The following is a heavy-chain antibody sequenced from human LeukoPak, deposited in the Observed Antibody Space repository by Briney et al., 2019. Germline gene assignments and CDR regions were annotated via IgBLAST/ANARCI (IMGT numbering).Heavy chain of an antibody. CDR3: ARAGGYSYGYGYNWFDP. J-gene: IGHJ5*02. CDR2: IYHSGNI. CDR1: GYSISSGYY. D-gene: IGHD5-18*01. Sequence: SETLSLTCSVSGYSISSGYYWGWIRQPPGKGLEWIGSIYHSGNINYNPSLKSRVTMSVDTSKNQFSLKLSSVTAADTAVYYCARAGGYSYGYGYNWFDPWGQGTLVTVSS. V-gene: IGHV4-38-2*02.